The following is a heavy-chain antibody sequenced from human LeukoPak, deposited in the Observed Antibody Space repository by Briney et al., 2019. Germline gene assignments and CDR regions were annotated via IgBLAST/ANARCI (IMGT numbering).Heavy chain of an antibody. CDR3: ARGAGIAVAAAFDY. V-gene: IGHV1-2*02. CDR1: GYTFTGYY. Sequence: ASVKVSGKASGYTFTGYYMHWVRQAPGQGLEWMGWINPNSGGTNYAQKFQGRVTMTRDTSISTAYMELSRLRSDDTAVYYCARGAGIAVAAAFDYWGQGTLVTVSS. CDR2: INPNSGGT. J-gene: IGHJ4*02. D-gene: IGHD6-19*01.